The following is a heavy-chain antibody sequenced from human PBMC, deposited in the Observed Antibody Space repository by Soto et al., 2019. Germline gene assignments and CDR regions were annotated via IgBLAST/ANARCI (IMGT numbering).Heavy chain of an antibody. D-gene: IGHD2-8*01. Sequence: SETLSLTCTVSGGSIKNYFWSWIRQSPGKGLEWMGYVYSTGSTHYSPSLKSRLTMSVDTSKSHFSLRLTSVTTADTATYYCARADRFGVSISSLDLWGQGILVTVSS. CDR2: VYSTGST. J-gene: IGHJ4*02. CDR1: GGSIKNYF. V-gene: IGHV4-59*01. CDR3: ARADRFGVSISSLDL.